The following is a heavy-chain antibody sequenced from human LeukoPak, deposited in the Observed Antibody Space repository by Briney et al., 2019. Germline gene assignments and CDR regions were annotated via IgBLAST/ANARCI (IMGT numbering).Heavy chain of an antibody. CDR2: ISRTGDST. J-gene: IGHJ4*02. CDR1: GFAFSTYA. V-gene: IGHV3-23*01. D-gene: IGHD5-18*01. Sequence: GGSLRLSCAASGFAFSTYAMIWVRQTPGKGLEWVSHISRTGDSTIYGDAVKGRFTISRDNSKNVLNLQMNSLRAEDTAVYYCAGRPTGYSSGYIHWGQGTLVTVSS. CDR3: AGRPTGYSSGYIH.